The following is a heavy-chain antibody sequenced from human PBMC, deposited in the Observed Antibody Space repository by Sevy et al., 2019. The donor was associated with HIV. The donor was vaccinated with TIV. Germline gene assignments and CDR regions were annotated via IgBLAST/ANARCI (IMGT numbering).Heavy chain of an antibody. J-gene: IGHJ6*02. Sequence: GGSLRLSCAASGFTFSSYAMHWVRQAPGKGLEWVAVISYDGSNKYYADSVKGRFTIPRDNSKNTLYLQMNSLRAEDTAVYYCARSRYCTNGVCYLYYYYGMDVWGQGTTVTVSS. CDR2: ISYDGSNK. D-gene: IGHD2-8*01. CDR1: GFTFSSYA. CDR3: ARSRYCTNGVCYLYYYYGMDV. V-gene: IGHV3-30-3*01.